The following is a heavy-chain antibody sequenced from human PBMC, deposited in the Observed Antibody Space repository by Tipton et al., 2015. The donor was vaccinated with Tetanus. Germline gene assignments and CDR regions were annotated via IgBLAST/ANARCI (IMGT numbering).Heavy chain of an antibody. V-gene: IGHV4-59*11. Sequence: TLSLTCTVSGGSLSSLLWTWTRLSPGKGLEWIGYIDHSGNTNYNPSPRSRVTMSLDTSKNQFSLKVTSVTAADTAVYFCTGDDYYDTSLRDYYGMDVWGPGTTVTVSS. CDR3: TGDDYYDTSLRDYYGMDV. CDR2: IDHSGNT. J-gene: IGHJ6*02. CDR1: GGSLSSLL. D-gene: IGHD3-22*01.